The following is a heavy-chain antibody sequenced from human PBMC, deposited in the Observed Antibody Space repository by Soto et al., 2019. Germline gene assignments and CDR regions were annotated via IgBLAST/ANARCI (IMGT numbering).Heavy chain of an antibody. V-gene: IGHV1-18*01. CDR3: ARERLWEPLIY. D-gene: IGHD1-26*01. J-gene: IGHJ4*02. Sequence: QVQLVQSGVEVKMPGASVKLSCKTYGYAFTNYGVTWVRQVPGQGLEWIGWVSGYNRNTNYAQKFEDRVIMTTDTSTIRGHMELRRLRSDDPGIYYWARERLWEPLIYWGRGTLLTVSP. CDR1: GYAFTNYG. CDR2: VSGYNRNT.